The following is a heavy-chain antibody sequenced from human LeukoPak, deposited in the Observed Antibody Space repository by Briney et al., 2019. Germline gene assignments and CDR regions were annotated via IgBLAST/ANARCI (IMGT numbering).Heavy chain of an antibody. CDR2: IKSKTDGGTT. Sequence: NSGGSLRLSCAASGFTFSNAWMSWVRQAPGKGLEWVGRIKSKTDGGTTDYAAPVKGRFTISRDDPKNTLYLQMNSLKTEDTAVYYCTTVSDFWSGDPWGQGTLVTVSS. V-gene: IGHV3-15*01. CDR1: GFTFSNAW. J-gene: IGHJ5*02. CDR3: TTVSDFWSGDP. D-gene: IGHD3-3*01.